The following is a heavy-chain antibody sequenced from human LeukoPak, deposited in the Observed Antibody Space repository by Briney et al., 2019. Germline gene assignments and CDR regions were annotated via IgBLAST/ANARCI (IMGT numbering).Heavy chain of an antibody. CDR2: ISPNGVIT. D-gene: IGHD1-7*01. V-gene: IGHV3-23*01. Sequence: GGTLRLSCAASGFTFSSHGMNWVRQAPGKGLEWVSGISPNGVITYYADSVKGRFTISRDNSKGTVYLQMNSLRAEDTAVYYCARDRDWNSGFDYWGQGTLVTVSS. CDR1: GFTFSSHG. J-gene: IGHJ4*02. CDR3: ARDRDWNSGFDY.